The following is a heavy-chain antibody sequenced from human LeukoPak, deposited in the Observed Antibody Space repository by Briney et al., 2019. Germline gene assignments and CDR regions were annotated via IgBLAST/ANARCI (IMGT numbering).Heavy chain of an antibody. CDR3: ARERERGYSGYVFDY. V-gene: IGHV1-69*01. D-gene: IGHD5-12*01. CDR1: GGTFSSYA. J-gene: IGHJ4*02. CDR2: IIPIFGTA. Sequence: SVKVSCKASGGTFSSYATSWVRQAPGQGLEWMGGIIPIFGTANYAQKFQGRVTITADESTSTAYMELSSLRSEDTAVYYCARERERGYSGYVFDYWGQGTLVTVSS.